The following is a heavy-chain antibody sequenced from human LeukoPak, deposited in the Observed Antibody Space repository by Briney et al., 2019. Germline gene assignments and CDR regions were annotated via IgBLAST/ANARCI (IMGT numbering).Heavy chain of an antibody. V-gene: IGHV1-46*01. Sequence: ASVKVSCKASGYTFTSYYIHWVQQAPGQGLEWMGIINPSGGSTSYAQKFQGRVTMTRDTTTSTVYMELSSLRSEDTAVYYCAREMVPQKGVGDFDYWGQGTLVTVSS. CDR2: INPSGGST. CDR1: GYTFTSYY. J-gene: IGHJ4*02. CDR3: AREMVPQKGVGDFDY. D-gene: IGHD3-10*01.